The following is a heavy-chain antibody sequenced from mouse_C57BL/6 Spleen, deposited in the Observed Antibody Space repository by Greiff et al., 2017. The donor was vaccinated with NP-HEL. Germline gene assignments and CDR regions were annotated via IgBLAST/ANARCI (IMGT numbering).Heavy chain of an antibody. V-gene: IGHV2-9*01. D-gene: IGHD1-1*01. CDR1: GFSLTSYG. Sequence: VKVVESGPGLVAPSQSLSITCTVSGFSLTSYGVDWVRQPPGKGLEWLGVIWGGGSTNYNSALMSRLSISKDNSKSQVFLKMNSLQTDDTAMYYCARGSTVVARGFAYWGQGTLVTVSA. CDR2: IWGGGST. CDR3: ARGSTVVARGFAY. J-gene: IGHJ3*01.